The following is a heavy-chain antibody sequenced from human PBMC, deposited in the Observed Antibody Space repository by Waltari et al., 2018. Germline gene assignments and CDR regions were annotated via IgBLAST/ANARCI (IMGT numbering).Heavy chain of an antibody. J-gene: IGHJ4*02. CDR2: IWYDGSNK. Sequence: QVQLVESGGGVVQPGRSLRRSCAASGFTFSSYGMHWVRTAPGKGLEWVAVIWYDGSNKYYADSVKGRFTISRDNSKNTLYLQMNSLRAEDTAVYYCARVRSVGYCSGGSCYPLDYWGQGTLVTVSS. D-gene: IGHD2-15*01. CDR3: ARVRSVGYCSGGSCYPLDY. CDR1: GFTFSSYG. V-gene: IGHV3-33*01.